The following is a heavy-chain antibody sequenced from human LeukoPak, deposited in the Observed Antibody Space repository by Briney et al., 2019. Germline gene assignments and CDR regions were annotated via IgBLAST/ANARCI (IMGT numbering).Heavy chain of an antibody. CDR1: GGSISSYY. CDR2: IYYSGSI. D-gene: IGHD3-10*01. CDR3: ARGFITMVRGVILNDAFDI. Sequence: SETLSLTCTVSGGSISSYYWSWIRQPPGKGLEWIGYIYYSGSINYNPSLKSRVTISVDTSKNQFSLKLSSVTAADTAVYYCARGFITMVRGVILNDAFDIWGQGAMVTVSS. J-gene: IGHJ3*02. V-gene: IGHV4-59*01.